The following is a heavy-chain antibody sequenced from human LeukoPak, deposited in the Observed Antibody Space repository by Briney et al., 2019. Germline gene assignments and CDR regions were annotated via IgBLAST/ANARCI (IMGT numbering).Heavy chain of an antibody. Sequence: SETLSLTCAVYGGSFSGYYWSWIRQPPGKGLEWIGEINHSGSTNYNPSLKSRVTISVDTSKNQFSLKLSSVTAADTAVYYCARCLGTTGPLDWSQGTLVTVSS. D-gene: IGHD1-14*01. CDR1: GGSFSGYY. J-gene: IGHJ4*02. CDR3: ARCLGTTGPLD. CDR2: INHSGST. V-gene: IGHV4-34*01.